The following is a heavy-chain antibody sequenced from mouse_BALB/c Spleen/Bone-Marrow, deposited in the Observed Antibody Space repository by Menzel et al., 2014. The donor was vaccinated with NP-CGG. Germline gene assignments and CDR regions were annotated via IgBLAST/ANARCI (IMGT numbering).Heavy chain of an antibody. J-gene: IGHJ2*01. CDR2: IGPETGGT. D-gene: IGHD1-1*01. V-gene: IGHV1-15*01. Sequence: QVQLQQSGAELVRPGASVTLSCKASGYTFTDYEMHWVKQTPVHGLEWIGAIGPETGGTAYNQKFKGKATLTADKSSSTAYMERRSLMSEDSAVYYCTRGGNFITKGVDDFDYWGQGTTLTVSS. CDR1: GYTFTDYE. CDR3: TRGGNFITKGVDDFDY.